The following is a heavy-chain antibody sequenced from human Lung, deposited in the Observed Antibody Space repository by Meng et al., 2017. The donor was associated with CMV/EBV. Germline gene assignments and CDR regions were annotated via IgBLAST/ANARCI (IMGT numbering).Heavy chain of an antibody. J-gene: IGHJ4*02. Sequence: SXVASGFTFNNYGMHWVRQIPGKGLEWVAYLRYEGITKYYADSVKGRFTISRDSSKNTLYLRMNSLRDDDTAVYYCAKDRSSSSFFDYWGQGALVTVSS. CDR3: AKDRSSSSFFDY. CDR1: GFTFNNYG. CDR2: LRYEGITK. V-gene: IGHV3-30*02. D-gene: IGHD6-6*01.